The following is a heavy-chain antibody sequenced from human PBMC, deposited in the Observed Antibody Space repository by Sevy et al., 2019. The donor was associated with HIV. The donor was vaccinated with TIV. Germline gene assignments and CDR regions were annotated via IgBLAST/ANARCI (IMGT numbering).Heavy chain of an antibody. V-gene: IGHV3-21*01. CDR1: GFTFNNYN. J-gene: IGHJ6*02. CDR3: SRSVGLVDGGMDV. Sequence: GGSLRLSCAASGFTFNNYNMNWVRQAPGKGLAWVSSITSSSRFRYYADSLKGRLTISRDDATNSVFLQINSLRVEDTAIYYCSRSVGLVDGGMDVWGQGTTVTVSS. D-gene: IGHD1-26*01. CDR2: ITSSSRFR.